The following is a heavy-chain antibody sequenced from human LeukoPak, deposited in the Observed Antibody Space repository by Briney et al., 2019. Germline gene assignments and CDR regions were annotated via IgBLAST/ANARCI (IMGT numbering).Heavy chain of an antibody. V-gene: IGHV4-61*10. J-gene: IGHJ4*02. CDR3: AASPYGDYEYYFDY. CDR2: IYYSGST. CDR1: GGSISSGSYY. D-gene: IGHD4-17*01. Sequence: SETLSLTCTVSGGSISSGSYYWSWIRQPAGKGLEWIGYIYYSGSTNYNPSLKSRVTISVDTSKNQFSLKLSSVTAADTAVYYCAASPYGDYEYYFDYWGQGTLVTVSS.